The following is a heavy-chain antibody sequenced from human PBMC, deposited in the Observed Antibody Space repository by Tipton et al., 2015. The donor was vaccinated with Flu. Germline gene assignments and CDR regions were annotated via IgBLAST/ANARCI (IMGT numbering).Heavy chain of an antibody. CDR1: GFTFSSYS. Sequence: SLRLSCAASGFTFSSYSMNWVRQAPGKGLEWVSSISSSSSYIYYADSVKGRFTISRDNAKNSLYLQMNSLRVEDTAVYYCARPIVVVVAAARAFDIWGQGTMVTVSS. V-gene: IGHV3-21*01. J-gene: IGHJ3*02. CDR3: ARPIVVVVAAARAFDI. D-gene: IGHD2-15*01. CDR2: ISSSSSYI.